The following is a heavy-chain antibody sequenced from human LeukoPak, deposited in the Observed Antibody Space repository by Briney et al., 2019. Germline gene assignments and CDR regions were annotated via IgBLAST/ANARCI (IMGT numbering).Heavy chain of an antibody. CDR2: INPSGGST. CDR3: AREEEGCSGGSCYNAFDI. CDR1: GYTFTGYY. D-gene: IGHD2-15*01. J-gene: IGHJ3*02. V-gene: IGHV1-46*01. Sequence: ASVKVSCKASGYTFTGYYMHWVRQAPGQGLGWMGIINPSGGSTSYAQKFQGRVTMTRDMSTSTVYMELSSLRSEDTAVYYCAREEEGCSGGSCYNAFDIWGQGTMVTVSS.